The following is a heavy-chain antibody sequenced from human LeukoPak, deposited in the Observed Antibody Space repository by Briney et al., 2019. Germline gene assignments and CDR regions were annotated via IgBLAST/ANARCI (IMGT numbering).Heavy chain of an antibody. V-gene: IGHV3-48*02. Sequence: GGSLRLSCAASGFTFTTYSMNWVRQAPGKGLQWVSYISITSRTTNYADPVKGRFTISRDSAKNSLYLQMNSLRDEDTAVYYCATEKAFAFDIWGQGTVVTVSS. CDR3: ATEKAFAFDI. CDR1: GFTFTTYS. CDR2: ISITSRTT. J-gene: IGHJ3*02.